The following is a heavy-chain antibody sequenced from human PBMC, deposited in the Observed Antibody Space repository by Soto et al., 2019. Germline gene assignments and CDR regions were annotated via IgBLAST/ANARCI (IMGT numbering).Heavy chain of an antibody. CDR2: INPNSGGT. Sequence: ASVKVSCKASGYTFTGYYMHWVRQAPGQGLEWMGWINPNSGGTNYAQKFQGWVTITRDTSISTAYMELSRLRSDDTAVDYCSRDRVNGYYYGSGSSDAFDIWGQGTMVTVSS. V-gene: IGHV1-2*04. J-gene: IGHJ3*02. D-gene: IGHD3-10*01. CDR1: GYTFTGYY. CDR3: SRDRVNGYYYGSGSSDAFDI.